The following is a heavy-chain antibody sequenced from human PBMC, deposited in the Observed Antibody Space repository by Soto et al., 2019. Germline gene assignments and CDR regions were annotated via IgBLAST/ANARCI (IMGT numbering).Heavy chain of an antibody. V-gene: IGHV3-7*03. CDR3: AREKSSGWYGYYYYGMDV. J-gene: IGHJ6*02. CDR2: IKQDGSEK. Sequence: GGSLRLSCAASGFTFSSYLMSWVRQAPGKGLEWVANIKQDGSEKYYVDSVKGRFTISRDNAKNSLYLQMNSLRAEDTAVYYCAREKSSGWYGYYYYGMDVWGQGTTVTVSS. CDR1: GFTFSSYL. D-gene: IGHD6-19*01.